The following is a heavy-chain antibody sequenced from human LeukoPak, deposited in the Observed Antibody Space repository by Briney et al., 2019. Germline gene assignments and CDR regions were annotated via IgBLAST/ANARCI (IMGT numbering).Heavy chain of an antibody. D-gene: IGHD3-10*01. V-gene: IGHV4-59*11. J-gene: IGHJ4*02. CDR3: GRNLGSGSDH. CDR2: THYTGET. Sequence: SETLSLTCDVSGDSISGPYWNWIRQSPGRGLEWIGYTHYTGETNYNPSLKSRLTMSVDTSNNQVYLRLSSVTAADTAVYYCGRNLGSGSDHWGQGTLVTVSS. CDR1: GDSISGPY.